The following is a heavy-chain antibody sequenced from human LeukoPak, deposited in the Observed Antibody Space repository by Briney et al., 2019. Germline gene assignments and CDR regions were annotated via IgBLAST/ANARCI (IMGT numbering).Heavy chain of an antibody. D-gene: IGHD1-26*01. Sequence: AGGSLRLSCAASGFAFSSYSMNWVRQAPGKGLEWVSCISTGSSIIYYTDSVKGRFTTSRDNAKNSLYLQMNGLRAEDTAVYYCARGKGSSNAFDIWGQGTMVTVSS. CDR2: ISTGSSII. CDR3: ARGKGSSNAFDI. CDR1: GFAFSSYS. V-gene: IGHV3-48*04. J-gene: IGHJ3*02.